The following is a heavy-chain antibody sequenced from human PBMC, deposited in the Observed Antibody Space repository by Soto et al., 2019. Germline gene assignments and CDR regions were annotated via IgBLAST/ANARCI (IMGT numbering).Heavy chain of an antibody. CDR2: IYYSGST. V-gene: IGHV4-31*03. J-gene: IGHJ4*02. D-gene: IGHD5-12*01. CDR1: GGSISSGGYY. CDR3: ARGRGIVATINRSLLFDY. Sequence: QVQLQESGPGLVKPSQTLSLTCTVSGGSISSGGYYWSWIRQHPGKGLEWIGYIYYSGSTYYNPSLKSRVTISVDTSKNQFSLKLICVTAADTAVYYCARGRGIVATINRSLLFDYWGQGTLVTVSS.